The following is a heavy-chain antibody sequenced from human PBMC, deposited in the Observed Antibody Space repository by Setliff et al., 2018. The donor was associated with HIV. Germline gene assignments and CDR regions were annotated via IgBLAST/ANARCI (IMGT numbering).Heavy chain of an antibody. V-gene: IGHV1-18*01. CDR2: ISTYIGNS. D-gene: IGHD1-26*01. Sequence: ASVKVSCKASGYTFTNYAISWVRQAPGQGLEWMGWISTYIGNSNYAQKFQGRVTMTTDTSTNTAYMGLRGLRSDDTAVYYCARGSRELVHWGQGTLVTVSS. CDR3: ARGSRELVH. CDR1: GYTFTNYA. J-gene: IGHJ4*02.